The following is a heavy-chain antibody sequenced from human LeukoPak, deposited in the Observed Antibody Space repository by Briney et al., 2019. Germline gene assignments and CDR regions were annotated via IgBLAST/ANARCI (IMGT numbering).Heavy chain of an antibody. CDR3: ARSQGATVPQVGKNWFDP. J-gene: IGHJ5*02. V-gene: IGHV4-34*01. Sequence: SETLSLTCAVYIDSFSNYHWNWIRQTPAKGMEWIGEVNESGGTNISPSLRSRVILSVDTSKNQFSLKLISVTVADTAIYYCARSQGATVPQVGKNWFDPWGQGTRVTVSS. D-gene: IGHD1-26*01. CDR1: IDSFSNYH. CDR2: VNESGGT.